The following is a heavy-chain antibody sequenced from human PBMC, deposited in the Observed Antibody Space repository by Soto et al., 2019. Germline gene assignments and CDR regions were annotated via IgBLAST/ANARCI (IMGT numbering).Heavy chain of an antibody. D-gene: IGHD2-8*01. V-gene: IGHV4-31*03. CDR1: GGSISSGGYY. CDR2: IYYSGST. J-gene: IGHJ4*02. CDR3: AREGGYCTNGVCYGRYFDY. Sequence: SETLSLTCTVSGGSISSGGYYWSWIRQHPGKGLEWIGYIYYSGSTYYNPSLKSRVTISVDTSKNQFSLKLSSVTAADTAVYYCAREGGYCTNGVCYGRYFDYWGQGTLVTVSS.